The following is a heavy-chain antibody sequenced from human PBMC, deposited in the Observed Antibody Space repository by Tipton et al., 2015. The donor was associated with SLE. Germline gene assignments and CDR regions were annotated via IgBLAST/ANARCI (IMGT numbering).Heavy chain of an antibody. D-gene: IGHD5-12*01. CDR2: IYYGGTI. V-gene: IGHV4-28*03. J-gene: IGHJ4*02. CDR3: AREYSGYDYRTFDH. Sequence: TLSLTCNVSVYSISSSHWWGWIRQPPGKGLEWIGHIYYGGTIYHNPSLKSRVTISVDTSKNQFSLKLRSVTAADTAVYYCAREYSGYDYRTFDHWGQGTLVTVSS. CDR1: VYSISSSHW.